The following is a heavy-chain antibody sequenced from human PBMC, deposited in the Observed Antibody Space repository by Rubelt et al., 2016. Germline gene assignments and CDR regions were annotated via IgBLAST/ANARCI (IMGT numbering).Heavy chain of an antibody. Sequence: TFSSYAMHWVRQAPGKGLEWVAVISYDGTNKYYADSVKGRFTISRDNSKNTVYLQMNSLRAEDTAVHYCARDLSGYSSSSLGYYYGLDVWGQGTTVTVSS. V-gene: IGHV3-30*04. CDR2: ISYDGTNK. J-gene: IGHJ6*02. CDR1: TFSSYA. D-gene: IGHD6-6*01. CDR3: ARDLSGYSSSSLGYYYGLDV.